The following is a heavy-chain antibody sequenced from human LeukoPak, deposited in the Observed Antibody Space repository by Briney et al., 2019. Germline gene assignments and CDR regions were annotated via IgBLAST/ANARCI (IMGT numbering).Heavy chain of an antibody. CDR1: GFTFSSYG. D-gene: IGHD3-10*01. V-gene: IGHV3-30*18. J-gene: IGHJ4*02. Sequence: GRSLRLSCAASGFTFSSYGMHWVRQAPGKGLEWVAVISYDGSNKYYADSVKGRFTISRDNSKNTLYLQMNSLRAEDTAVYYCAKAWFGELLSFDYWGQGTLVTVSS. CDR2: ISYDGSNK. CDR3: AKAWFGELLSFDY.